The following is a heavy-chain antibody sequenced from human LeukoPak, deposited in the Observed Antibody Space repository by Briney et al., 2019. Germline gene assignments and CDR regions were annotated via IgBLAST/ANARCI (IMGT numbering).Heavy chain of an antibody. D-gene: IGHD6-13*01. CDR2: IYYSGST. CDR1: GGSFSGYY. J-gene: IGHJ6*02. Sequence: SETLSLTCAVYGGSFSGYYWSWIRQPPGKGLEWIGYIYYSGSTNYNPSLKSRVTISVDTSKNQFSLKLSSVTAADTAVYYCARGHSSSWYPPHYYYYGMDVWGQGTTVTVSS. CDR3: ARGHSSSWYPPHYYYYGMDV. V-gene: IGHV4-59*01.